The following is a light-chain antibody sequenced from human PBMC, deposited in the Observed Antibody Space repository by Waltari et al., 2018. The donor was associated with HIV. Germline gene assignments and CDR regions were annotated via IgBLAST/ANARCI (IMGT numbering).Light chain of an antibody. Sequence: DIQVTQSPASLSASVGDRVTITCRASQNINRYLKWYQHKPGKAPKLIIYAASTLQDGVRSRCSGSGSGSDCTLTISDLQPEDFAAYYCQQSYSTPHTVGQGTKVEV. CDR1: QNINRY. V-gene: IGKV1-39*01. CDR2: AAS. CDR3: QQSYSTPHT. J-gene: IGKJ1*01.